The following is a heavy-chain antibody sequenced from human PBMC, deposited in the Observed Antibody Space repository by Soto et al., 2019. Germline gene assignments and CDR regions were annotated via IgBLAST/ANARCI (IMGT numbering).Heavy chain of an antibody. D-gene: IGHD1-26*01. V-gene: IGHV3-30-3*01. CDR3: ARREGD. Sequence: ESGGGVVQPGRSLRLSCAASGFTFSSYAMHWVRQAPGKGLEWVAVISYDGSNKYYADSVKGRFTISRDNSKNTLYLQMNSLRAEDTAVYYCARREGDWGQGTLVTVSS. CDR2: ISYDGSNK. J-gene: IGHJ4*02. CDR1: GFTFSSYA.